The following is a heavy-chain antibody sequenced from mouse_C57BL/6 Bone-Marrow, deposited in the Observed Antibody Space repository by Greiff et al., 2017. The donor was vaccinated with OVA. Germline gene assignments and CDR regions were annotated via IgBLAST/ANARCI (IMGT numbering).Heavy chain of an antibody. V-gene: IGHV1-69*01. J-gene: IGHJ3*01. CDR2: IDPSDSYT. Sequence: VKLQQSGAELVMPGASVKLSCKASGYTFTSYWMHWVKQRPGQGLEWIGEIDPSDSYTNYNQKFKGKSTLTVDTSSSTAYMQLSSLTSEDSAVYYCARPRLAAQASFAYWGQGTLVTVSA. CDR1: GYTFTSYW. CDR3: ARPRLAAQASFAY. D-gene: IGHD3-2*02.